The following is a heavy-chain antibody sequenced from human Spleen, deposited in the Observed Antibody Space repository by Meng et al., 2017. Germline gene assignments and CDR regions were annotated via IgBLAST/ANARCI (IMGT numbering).Heavy chain of an antibody. CDR2: INRSGST. V-gene: IGHV4-34*01. CDR1: GGSFGGDY. Sequence: QVQLQQSGAGLLKPSETLSLTGALYGGSFGGDYWSWIRQPPGEGLEWIGEINRSGSTNYNPSLKSRVTISADTSKNQFSLKLSSVAAADSAVYYCAGGRPTYYYGSGSFYFDPWGQGTLVTVSS. J-gene: IGHJ5*02. D-gene: IGHD3-10*01. CDR3: AGGRPTYYYGSGSFYFDP.